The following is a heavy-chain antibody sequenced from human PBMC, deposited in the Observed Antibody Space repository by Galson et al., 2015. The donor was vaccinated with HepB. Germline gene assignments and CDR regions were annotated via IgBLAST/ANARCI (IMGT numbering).Heavy chain of an antibody. CDR2: IIPILGIA. J-gene: IGHJ2*01. Sequence: SVKVSCKASGGTFSSYAISWVRQAPGQGLEWMGGIIPILGIANYAQKFQGRVTITADKSTSTAYMELSSLRSEDTAVYYCARGDLTQQLEYFWYFDLWGRGTLVTVSS. D-gene: IGHD6-6*01. CDR1: GGTFSSYA. CDR3: ARGDLTQQLEYFWYFDL. V-gene: IGHV1-69*10.